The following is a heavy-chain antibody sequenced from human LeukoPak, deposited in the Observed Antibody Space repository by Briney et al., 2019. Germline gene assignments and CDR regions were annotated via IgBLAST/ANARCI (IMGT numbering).Heavy chain of an antibody. Sequence: SETLSLTCAVYGGSFNGYYWSWIRQPPGKGLEWIGEINHSGSTNYNPSLKSRVTISVDTSKNQFSLKLSSVTAADTAVYYCARGVYCSSTSCYSDYWGQETLVTVSS. CDR1: GGSFNGYY. CDR2: INHSGST. J-gene: IGHJ4*02. CDR3: ARGVYCSSTSCYSDY. V-gene: IGHV4-34*01. D-gene: IGHD2-2*02.